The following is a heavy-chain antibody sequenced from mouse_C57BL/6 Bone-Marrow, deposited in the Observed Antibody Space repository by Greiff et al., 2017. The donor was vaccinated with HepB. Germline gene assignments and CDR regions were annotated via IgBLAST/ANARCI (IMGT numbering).Heavy chain of an antibody. V-gene: IGHV5-2*01. CDR2: INSDGGST. J-gene: IGHJ1*03. Sequence: EVKVVESGGGLVQPGESLKLSCESNEYEFPSHDMSWVRKTPEKRLELVAAINSDGGSTYYPDTMERRFIISRDNTKKTLYLQMSSLRSEDTALYYCARQVGYYPYWYFDVWGTGTTVTVSS. D-gene: IGHD2-3*01. CDR3: ARQVGYYPYWYFDV. CDR1: EYEFPSHD.